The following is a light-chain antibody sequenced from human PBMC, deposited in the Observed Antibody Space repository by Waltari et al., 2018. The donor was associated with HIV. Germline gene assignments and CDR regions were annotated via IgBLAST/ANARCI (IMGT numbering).Light chain of an antibody. CDR3: QAWDRSTSWV. CDR1: KLWTTF. Sequence: SYELTQPPSLSVSPGQTASITCSGDKLWTTFVCWYQQKTGQSPVLIMFENGKRPSGIPERFSGSSSGTTATLTISGTQAVDEADYYCQAWDRSTSWVFGGGTKLTVL. V-gene: IGLV3-1*01. CDR2: ENG. J-gene: IGLJ3*02.